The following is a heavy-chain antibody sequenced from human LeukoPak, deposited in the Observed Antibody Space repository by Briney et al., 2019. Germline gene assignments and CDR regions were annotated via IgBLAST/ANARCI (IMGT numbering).Heavy chain of an antibody. CDR3: AGRESLGAQAFDI. D-gene: IGHD4/OR15-4a*01. CDR1: GGTFSSYA. V-gene: IGHV1-69*05. J-gene: IGHJ3*02. CDR2: IIPIFGTA. Sequence: ASVKVSCKASGGTFSSYAISWVRQAPGQGLEWMGGIIPIFGTANYAQKFQGRVTITTDESTSTAYMELSSLRSEDTAVYYCAGRESLGAQAFDIWGQGTMVTVSS.